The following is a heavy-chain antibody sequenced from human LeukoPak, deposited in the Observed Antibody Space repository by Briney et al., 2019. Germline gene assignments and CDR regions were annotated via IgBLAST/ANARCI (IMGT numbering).Heavy chain of an antibody. D-gene: IGHD3-10*01. CDR3: ARQRGSSGTINWLDP. Sequence: GESLKISCQGSGYSFSTYWIGWVRQLPGEGLEWMRVIYPDDSDTRYSPSFQGQVTISADRSIRTAYLQWTSLKASDTAMYYCARQRGSSGTINWLDPWGQGTLVTVSS. CDR2: IYPDDSDT. CDR1: GYSFSTYW. J-gene: IGHJ5*02. V-gene: IGHV5-51*01.